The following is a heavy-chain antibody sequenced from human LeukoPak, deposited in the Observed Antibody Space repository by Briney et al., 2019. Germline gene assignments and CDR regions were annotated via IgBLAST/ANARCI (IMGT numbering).Heavy chain of an antibody. CDR2: IIPILGIA. CDR1: GYTFTSYS. V-gene: IGHV1-69*02. CDR3: ARQTTYYGDYGENYFDY. D-gene: IGHD4-17*01. J-gene: IGHJ4*02. Sequence: VKVSCKASGYTFTSYSINWVRQAPGQGLEWMGRIIPILGIANYAQKFQGRVTITADKSTSTAYMELSSLGSEDTAVYYCARQTTYYGDYGENYFDYWGQGTLVTVSS.